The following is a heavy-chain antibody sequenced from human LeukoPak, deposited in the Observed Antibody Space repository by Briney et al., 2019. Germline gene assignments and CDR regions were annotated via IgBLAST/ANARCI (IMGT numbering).Heavy chain of an antibody. CDR2: INNNRRAK. CDR1: GFTFSAYD. D-gene: IGHD3-10*01. CDR3: AREKYGSGVGAFDI. J-gene: IGHJ3*02. V-gene: IGHV3-48*03. Sequence: PGGSLRLSCAASGFTFSAYDMNWVRQAPGKGLEWVSLINNNRRAKYYADSVKGRFSISRDNAKNSLYLQMNSLRAEDTGVYYCAREKYGSGVGAFDIWGQGTLVAVSS.